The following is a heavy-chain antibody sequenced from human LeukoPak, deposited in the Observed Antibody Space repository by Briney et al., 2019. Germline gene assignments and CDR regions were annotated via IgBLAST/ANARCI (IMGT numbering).Heavy chain of an antibody. D-gene: IGHD3-22*01. CDR1: GYTFTSYD. Sequence: GASVKVSCKASGYTFTSYDINWVRQATGQGLEWMGWMNPNSGNTGYAQKFQGRVTMTRDTSTSTVYMELSSLRSEDTAVYYCARDGYYDSSGYYYGALDYWGQGTLVTVSS. V-gene: IGHV1-8*02. J-gene: IGHJ4*02. CDR2: MNPNSGNT. CDR3: ARDGYYDSSGYYYGALDY.